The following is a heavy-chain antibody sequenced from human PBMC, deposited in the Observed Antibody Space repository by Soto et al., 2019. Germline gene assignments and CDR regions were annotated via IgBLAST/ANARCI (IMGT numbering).Heavy chain of an antibody. V-gene: IGHV1-69*01. CDR3: ARENRGRGTFDI. CDR1: GGTFTNYP. CDR2: IIPMFGTA. J-gene: IGHJ3*02. Sequence: QVQLVQSGAEVKKPGSSVKVSCKSSGGTFTNYPNTWVRQAPGQGLEWMGGIIPMFGTANYAQKLQGRVTITADESTSTAYMDLSSLRSEDTAVYYCARENRGRGTFDIWGQGTMVTVSS. D-gene: IGHD1-26*01.